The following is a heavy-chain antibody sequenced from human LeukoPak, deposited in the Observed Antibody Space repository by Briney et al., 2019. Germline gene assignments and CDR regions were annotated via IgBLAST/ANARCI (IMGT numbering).Heavy chain of an antibody. CDR1: GGSFSGYC. Sequence: SETLSLTCAVYGGSFSGYCWSWIRQPPGKGLEWIGEINHSGSTNYNPSLKSRVTISVDTSKNQFSLKLSSVTAADTAVYYCARGFPTLGYCSGGSCYSLDYWGQGTLVTVSS. V-gene: IGHV4-34*01. CDR3: ARGFPTLGYCSGGSCYSLDY. CDR2: INHSGST. D-gene: IGHD2-15*01. J-gene: IGHJ4*02.